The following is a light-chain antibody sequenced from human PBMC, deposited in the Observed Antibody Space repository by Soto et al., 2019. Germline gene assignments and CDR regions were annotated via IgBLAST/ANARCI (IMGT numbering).Light chain of an antibody. CDR1: ASNIGRDP. V-gene: IGLV1-44*01. CDR3: AGWDGSLKGFV. Sequence: QSVVTQPPSASGAPGQRVTISCSGSASNIGRDPVNWYQQVPGTAPKLLIYENNHRPSGVPDRFSGSKSGTSASLVISGLQSEDEAEYFCAGWDGSLKGFVFGTGTKVTVL. J-gene: IGLJ1*01. CDR2: ENN.